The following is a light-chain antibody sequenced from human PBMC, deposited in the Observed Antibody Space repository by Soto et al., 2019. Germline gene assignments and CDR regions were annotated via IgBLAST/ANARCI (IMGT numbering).Light chain of an antibody. CDR2: DVS. J-gene: IGLJ1*01. V-gene: IGLV2-14*03. Sequence: QSALTQPDSGNGSPGQSITISCIGTSSDIGAYNYASWYQQHPGKAPKLIIYDVSNRPSGVSNRFSGSKSGYTASLTISGLQAEDEADYYCSSYSSTITRVFGTGTKVTVL. CDR3: SSYSSTITRV. CDR1: SSDIGAYNY.